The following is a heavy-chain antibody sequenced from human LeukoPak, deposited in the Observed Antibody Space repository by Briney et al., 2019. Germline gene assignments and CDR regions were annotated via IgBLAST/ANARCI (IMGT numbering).Heavy chain of an antibody. Sequence: SGTLSLTCAVSGGSISSSNWWSWVRQPPGKGLEWIGEIYHSGSTNYNPSLKSRVTISVDTSKNQFSLKLSSVTAADTAVYYCARFVAYYYYYGMDVWGQGTTVTVSS. D-gene: IGHD2-21*01. J-gene: IGHJ6*02. CDR2: IYHSGST. CDR1: GGSISSSNW. CDR3: ARFVAYYYYYGMDV. V-gene: IGHV4-4*02.